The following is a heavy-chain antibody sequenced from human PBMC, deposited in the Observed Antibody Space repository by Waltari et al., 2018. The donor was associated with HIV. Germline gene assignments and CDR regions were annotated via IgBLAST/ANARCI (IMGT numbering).Heavy chain of an antibody. Sequence: QLQLQESGPGLVKPSETLSLTCTVSGGSISSSSYYWGWIRQPPGKGLEWIGSIYYSGSTYYNPSLKSRVTISVDTSKNQFSLKLSSVTAADTAVYYCARGGGIVVVVAATVYDYWGQGTLVTVSS. CDR1: GGSISSSSYY. CDR3: ARGGGIVVVVAATVYDY. J-gene: IGHJ4*02. CDR2: IYYSGST. D-gene: IGHD2-15*01. V-gene: IGHV4-39*01.